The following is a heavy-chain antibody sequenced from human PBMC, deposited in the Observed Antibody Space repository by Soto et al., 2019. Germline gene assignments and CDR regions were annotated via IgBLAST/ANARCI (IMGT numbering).Heavy chain of an antibody. CDR3: ASFYSRGRYYFDY. D-gene: IGHD2-21*01. Sequence: SETLSLTCAVSGGSISSGGYSWSWIRQPPGKGLEWIGYIYHSGSTYYNPSLKSRVTISVDRSKNQFSLKLSCVTAEDTAVYYCASFYSRGRYYFDYWGQGTLVTVSS. V-gene: IGHV4-30-2*01. CDR1: GGSISSGGYS. J-gene: IGHJ4*02. CDR2: IYHSGST.